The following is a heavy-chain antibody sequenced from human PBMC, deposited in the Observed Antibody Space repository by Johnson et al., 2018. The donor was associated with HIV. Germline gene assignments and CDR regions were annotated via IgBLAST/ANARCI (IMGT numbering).Heavy chain of an antibody. J-gene: IGHJ3*02. Sequence: VELVESGGGVVQPGRSLRLSCAAPGFTFSSYGMHWVRQAPGKGLEWVSGINWNGGSTGYADSVKGRFTISRDNAKNSLYLQMNSLRAEDTALYYCARDEGYYYDGSGFFDIWGQGTMVTVSS. D-gene: IGHD3-22*01. CDR3: ARDEGYYYDGSGFFDI. CDR1: GFTFSSYG. CDR2: INWNGGST. V-gene: IGHV3-20*04.